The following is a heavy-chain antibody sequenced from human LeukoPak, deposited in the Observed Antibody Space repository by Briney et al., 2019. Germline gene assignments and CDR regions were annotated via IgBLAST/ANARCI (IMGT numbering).Heavy chain of an antibody. CDR3: AKDRLPGGIAVAGTDDGMDV. CDR2: IKQDASEK. D-gene: IGHD6-19*01. Sequence: GGSLRLSCAGSGITLSSYWMSWVRQAPGKGLEWVANIKQDASEKYFVDSLRGRFTISRDNAKNSLFLQMNSLRTEDTAFYYCAKDRLPGGIAVAGTDDGMDVWGQGTTVTVSS. CDR1: GITLSSYW. V-gene: IGHV3-7*05. J-gene: IGHJ6*02.